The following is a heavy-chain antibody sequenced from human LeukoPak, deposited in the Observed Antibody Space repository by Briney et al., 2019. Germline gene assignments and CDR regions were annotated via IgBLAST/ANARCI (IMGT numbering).Heavy chain of an antibody. CDR2: IYYRGTT. V-gene: IGHV4-59*12. D-gene: IGHD5-12*01. J-gene: IGHJ4*02. CDR1: GDSIDSYY. CDR3: ARLPRYGGYDHFDY. Sequence: SGTLSLTCTVSGDSIDSYYWSWIRQPPGKGLEWIGYIYYRGTTSYNPFLKSRVTISVDTSKNQFSLKLNSVTAADTAVYYCARLPRYGGYDHFDYWGQGILVIVSS.